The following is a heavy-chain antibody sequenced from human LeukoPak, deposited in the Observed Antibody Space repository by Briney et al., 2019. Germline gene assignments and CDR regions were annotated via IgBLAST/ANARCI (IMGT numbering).Heavy chain of an antibody. CDR1: GFTFSSYE. Sequence: PGRSLRLSCAASGFTFSSYEMNWVRQAPGKGLEWVSYISSSSSTIYYADSVKGRFTISRDNAKNSLYLQMNSLRAEDTAVYYCARGYSSSWNYYYYYMDVWGKGTTVTVSS. D-gene: IGHD6-13*01. CDR3: ARGYSSSWNYYYYYMDV. CDR2: ISSSSSTI. V-gene: IGHV3-48*01. J-gene: IGHJ6*03.